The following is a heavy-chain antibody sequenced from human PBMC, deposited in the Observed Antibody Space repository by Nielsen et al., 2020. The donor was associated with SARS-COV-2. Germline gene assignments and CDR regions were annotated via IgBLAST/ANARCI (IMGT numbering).Heavy chain of an antibody. Sequence: GGSLRLSCAGSGFSFGSHWMSWVRQAPGKGLEWVANIDEDGSENNYVDSVEGRFTISRDNAKNLLYLQMGSLRADDTAVYFCKSEGNWGQGTLVTVSS. CDR3: KSEGN. V-gene: IGHV3-7*03. CDR2: IDEDGSEN. CDR1: GFSFGSHW. J-gene: IGHJ4*02.